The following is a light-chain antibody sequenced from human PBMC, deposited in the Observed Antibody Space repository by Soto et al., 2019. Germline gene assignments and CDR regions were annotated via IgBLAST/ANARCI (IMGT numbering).Light chain of an antibody. Sequence: EIVMTQSPATLSGSPGERATLSCRASQSVSINLAWYQQKPGQAPRLLIYDASTRATGIPARFSGSGSGTEFTLTISSLQSEDFAVYYCQQYSDWPRTFGQGTKVEIK. CDR1: QSVSIN. CDR2: DAS. J-gene: IGKJ1*01. V-gene: IGKV3-15*01. CDR3: QQYSDWPRT.